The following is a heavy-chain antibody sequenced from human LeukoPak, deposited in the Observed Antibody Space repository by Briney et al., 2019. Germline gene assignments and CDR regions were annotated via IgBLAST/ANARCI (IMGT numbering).Heavy chain of an antibody. CDR3: ARGRYSGFDI. J-gene: IGHJ3*02. D-gene: IGHD1-26*01. CDR1: GVSLFTSGVA. CDR2: TYFTSRWSN. Sequence: PSQTLSLTCALSGVSLFTSGVAWNWIRQSTSRGLEWLGSTYFTSRWSNEYAVSLKSRITVNADTSKNQFSLEMNPVTREDTALYYCARGRYSGFDIWGQGTTVTVSS. V-gene: IGHV6-1*01.